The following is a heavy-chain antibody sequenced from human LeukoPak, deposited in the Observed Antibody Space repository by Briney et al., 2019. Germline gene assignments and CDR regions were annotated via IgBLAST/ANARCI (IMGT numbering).Heavy chain of an antibody. CDR1: GGSIRSSSYY. CDR2: IHSTGST. CDR3: AGLRNYYGSGSYHPLYYYYYMDV. J-gene: IGHJ6*03. Sequence: PSETLSLTCTVSGGSIRSSSYYWTWIRQPPGKGLEWIGNIHSTGSTDYNPSLKSRVTMSVDTSKNQFSLKLSSVTAADTAVYYCAGLRNYYGSGSYHPLYYYYYMDVWGKGTTVTISS. D-gene: IGHD3-10*01. V-gene: IGHV4-39*07.